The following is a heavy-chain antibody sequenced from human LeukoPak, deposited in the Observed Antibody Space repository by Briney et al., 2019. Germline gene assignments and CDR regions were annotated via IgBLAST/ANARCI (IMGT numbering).Heavy chain of an antibody. CDR1: GYTFTGYY. CDR2: VGAYNGNT. Sequence: ASVKVSCKASGYTFTGYYIHWVRQAPGQGPEWMAWVGAYNGNTIFAQNLQGRLTMTTDTSTRTAYMELTSLRSDDTAVYYCARVQDYYDTSGYRHLYFDYWGQGTLVTVSP. CDR3: ARVQDYYDTSGYRHLYFDY. J-gene: IGHJ4*02. D-gene: IGHD3-22*01. V-gene: IGHV1-18*04.